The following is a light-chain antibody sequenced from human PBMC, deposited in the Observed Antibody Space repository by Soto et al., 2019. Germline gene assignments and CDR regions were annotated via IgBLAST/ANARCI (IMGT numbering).Light chain of an antibody. CDR3: QQYDNLPART. V-gene: IGKV1-33*01. Sequence: DLQMTQSPSSLSASVGDRVTITCQASQDISNYLNWYQQKPGKAPKLLIYDASNLETGVPSRFSGSGSGTDFTFTISSLQPEDIATYYCQQYDNLPARTFGQGTKLEIK. CDR1: QDISNY. J-gene: IGKJ2*01. CDR2: DAS.